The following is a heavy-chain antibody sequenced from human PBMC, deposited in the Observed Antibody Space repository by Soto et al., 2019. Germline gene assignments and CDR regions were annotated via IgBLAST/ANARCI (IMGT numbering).Heavy chain of an antibody. CDR1: GYIFTGYY. Sequence: ASVKVSCKASGYIFTGYYMHWVRQAPGQGLEWMGWINPHSDNTNYAQKFQGWVTMTRDTSSSTANMEVSRLTSDDTAVYYCARGRISGTTIERFNLQNDAFDIWGQGKMVTVSS. D-gene: IGHD1-20*01. J-gene: IGHJ3*02. V-gene: IGHV1-2*04. CDR3: ARGRISGTTIERFNLQNDAFDI. CDR2: INPHSDNT.